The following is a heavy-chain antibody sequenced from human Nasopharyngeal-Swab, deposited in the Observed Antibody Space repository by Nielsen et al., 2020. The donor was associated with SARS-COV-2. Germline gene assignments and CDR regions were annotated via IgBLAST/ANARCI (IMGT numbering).Heavy chain of an antibody. CDR3: TTDRAGPYYYYGMDV. J-gene: IGHJ6*02. V-gene: IGHV3-15*01. CDR2: IKSKTDGGTT. CDR1: GFIFSNAW. Sequence: FCAASGFIFSNAWMSWVRQAPGKGLEWVGRIKSKTDGGTTDYAAPVKGRFTNSRDDSKNTLYLQMNSLKTEDTAVYYCTTDRAGPYYYYGMDVWGQGTTVTVSS. D-gene: IGHD6-19*01.